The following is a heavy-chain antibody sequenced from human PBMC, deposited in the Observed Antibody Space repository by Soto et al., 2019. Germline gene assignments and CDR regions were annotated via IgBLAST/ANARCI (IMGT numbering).Heavy chain of an antibody. CDR1: GGSFSGYY. D-gene: IGHD3-16*01. CDR3: ARVVGRCLGGLPAYYMDV. V-gene: IGHV4-34*01. J-gene: IGHJ6*03. CDR2: INQSGGT. Sequence: QAQLQQWGAGLLKPSETLSLTCAVYGGSFSGYYWSWIRQSPGKELEWIGEINQSGGTNHNPSLGSRVTMSVDTSKNQFFVRRNSVTAADTAVSYCARVVGRCLGGLPAYYMDVWGKGTTVTVSS.